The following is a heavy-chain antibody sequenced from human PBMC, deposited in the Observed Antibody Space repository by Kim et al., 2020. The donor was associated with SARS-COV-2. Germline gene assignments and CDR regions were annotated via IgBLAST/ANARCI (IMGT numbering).Heavy chain of an antibody. Sequence: GGSLRLSCAASGFTFNTYGIHWVRQAPGKGLEWVAFISYDGSNKYYADSVKGRFTISRDNSKNTLYLQMNSLRIEDTAVYYCAKSFIGSYFGYDYWGQGTLVTVSS. J-gene: IGHJ4*02. D-gene: IGHD1-26*01. CDR1: GFTFNTYG. V-gene: IGHV3-30*18. CDR3: AKSFIGSYFGYDY. CDR2: ISYDGSNK.